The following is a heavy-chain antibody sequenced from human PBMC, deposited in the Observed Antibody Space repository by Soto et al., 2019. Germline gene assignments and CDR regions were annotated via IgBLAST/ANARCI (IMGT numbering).Heavy chain of an antibody. CDR2: ISGSGGST. Sequence: PGGSLRLSCAASGFTFSSYAMSWVRQAPGKGLEWVSAISGSGGSTYYADSVKGRFTISRDNSKNTLYLQMNSLRAEDTAVYYCEKDFHPSYYGMDVWGQGTTVTVSS. CDR1: GFTFSSYA. J-gene: IGHJ6*02. CDR3: EKDFHPSYYGMDV. V-gene: IGHV3-23*01.